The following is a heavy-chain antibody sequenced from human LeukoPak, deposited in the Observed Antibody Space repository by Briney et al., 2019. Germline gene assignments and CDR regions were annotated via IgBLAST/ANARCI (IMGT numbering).Heavy chain of an antibody. CDR2: VRYDGSDE. Sequence: GGSLRLSCTASGFSFNSYGMHWVRQGPGKGLEWVAFVRYDGSDEHYADSVKGRFTISRDNSKTTLYLQMNNLREEDTAVYYCASPNCGGECYFSGYGMDVWGQGTTVTVSS. CDR3: ASPNCGGECYFSGYGMDV. J-gene: IGHJ6*02. V-gene: IGHV3-30*02. D-gene: IGHD2-21*01. CDR1: GFSFNSYG.